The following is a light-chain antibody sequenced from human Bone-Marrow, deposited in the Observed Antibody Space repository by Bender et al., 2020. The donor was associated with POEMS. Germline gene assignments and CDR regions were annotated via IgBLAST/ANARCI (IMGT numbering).Light chain of an antibody. Sequence: QSVLTQPPSASGTPGQRVTISCSGSNSNIGTNAVNWYQQFPGTAPKLLIYSDNQRPSGIPERFSGSNSRNTATLTISGTQAVDEADYYCQAWDTGTSVFETGTKVTVL. J-gene: IGLJ1*01. V-gene: IGLV1-44*01. CDR2: SDN. CDR1: NSNIGTNA. CDR3: QAWDTGTSV.